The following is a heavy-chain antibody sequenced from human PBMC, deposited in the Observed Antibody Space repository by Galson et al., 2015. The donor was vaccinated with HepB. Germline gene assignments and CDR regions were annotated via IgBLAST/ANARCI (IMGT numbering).Heavy chain of an antibody. CDR1: GFTFSSYG. CDR3: AKEGGYCSSTSCYYYYYYMDV. D-gene: IGHD2-2*01. CDR2: ISYDGSNK. Sequence: SLRLSCAASGFTFSSYGMHWVRQAPGKGLEWVAVISYDGSNKYYADSVKGRFTISRDNSKNTLYLQMNSLRAEDTAVYYCAKEGGYCSSTSCYYYYYYMDVWGKGTTVTVSS. V-gene: IGHV3-30*18. J-gene: IGHJ6*03.